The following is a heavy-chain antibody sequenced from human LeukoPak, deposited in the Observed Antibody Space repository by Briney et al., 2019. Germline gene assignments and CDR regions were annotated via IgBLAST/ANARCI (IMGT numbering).Heavy chain of an antibody. CDR2: FDPEDGET. CDR3: ATPSYSSGWRYYYYGMDV. D-gene: IGHD6-19*01. CDR1: GYTLTELS. J-gene: IGHJ6*02. Sequence: WASVKVSCKVSGYTLTELSVHWVRQAPGKGLEWMGGFDPEDGETIYAQKFQGRVTMTEDTSTDTAYMELSSLRSEDTAVYYCATPSYSSGWRYYYYGMDVWGQGTTITVSS. V-gene: IGHV1-24*01.